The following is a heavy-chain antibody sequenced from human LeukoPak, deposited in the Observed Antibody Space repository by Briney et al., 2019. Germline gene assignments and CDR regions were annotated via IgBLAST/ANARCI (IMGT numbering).Heavy chain of an antibody. CDR3: SRNGLVDFDY. CDR1: GFAFDDFA. CDR2: IRRRAYGGAA. Sequence: QSGGSLRLSCTTSGFAFDDFAMSWVRQPAGKGLEWVGFIRRRAYGGAAEYAAFVKGRFIISRDDSKGIAYLQMNSLKTEDTAVYYCSRNGLVDFDYWGQGSRVIVSP. V-gene: IGHV3-49*04. J-gene: IGHJ4*02.